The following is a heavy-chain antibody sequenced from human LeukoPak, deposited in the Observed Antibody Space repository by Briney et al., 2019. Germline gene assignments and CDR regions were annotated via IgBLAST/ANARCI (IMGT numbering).Heavy chain of an antibody. Sequence: PGGSLRLSCAASGFTFSSYSMNWVRQAPGKGLEWVGRTRKKTNSYTTEYAASVKGRFTISRDDSKNSLYLQMNSLKAEDTAVYYCTRVVVVGTTYSYFDYWGQGTLVTVSS. CDR1: GFTFSSYS. CDR2: TRKKTNSYTT. J-gene: IGHJ4*02. D-gene: IGHD1-26*01. V-gene: IGHV3-72*01. CDR3: TRVVVVGTTYSYFDY.